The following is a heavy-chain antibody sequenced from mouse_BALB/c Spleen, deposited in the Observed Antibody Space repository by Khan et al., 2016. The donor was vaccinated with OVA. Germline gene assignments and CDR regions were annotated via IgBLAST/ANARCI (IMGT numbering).Heavy chain of an antibody. CDR3: AREAYRYDEYYFDY. D-gene: IGHD2-14*01. J-gene: IGHJ2*01. V-gene: IGHV5-6-5*01. CDR2: ISSGGTT. Sequence: EVELVESGGDLVKPGGSLKLSCAVSGFTFSSYVMSWVRQTPEKRLEWVASISSGGTTAYPDNVKGRLTISRDNARNIMYLQMGSLRSEDTAMYYCAREAYRYDEYYFDYWGQGTTLTVSS. CDR1: GFTFSSYV.